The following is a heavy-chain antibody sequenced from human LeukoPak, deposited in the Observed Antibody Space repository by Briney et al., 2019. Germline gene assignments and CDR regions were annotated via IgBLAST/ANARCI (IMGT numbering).Heavy chain of an antibody. Sequence: SQTLSLTCAVSGVSISSGGYFWSWIRQPPGKGLEWIGYIYHSGSTYYNPSLKSRVTISVDRSKNQFSLKLSSVTAADTAVYYCARADGSNRSNWFDPWGQGTLVTVSS. V-gene: IGHV4-30-2*01. CDR2: IYHSGST. J-gene: IGHJ5*02. CDR3: ARADGSNRSNWFDP. D-gene: IGHD1-14*01. CDR1: GVSISSGGYF.